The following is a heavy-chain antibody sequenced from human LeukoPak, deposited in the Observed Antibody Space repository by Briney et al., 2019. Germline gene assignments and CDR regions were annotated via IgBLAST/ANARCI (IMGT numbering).Heavy chain of an antibody. CDR1: GYSFTSYW. D-gene: IGHD3-22*01. V-gene: IGHV5-51*01. Sequence: GESLKISCKGSGYSFTSYWIGWVRQMPGKGLEWMGIIYPGDSDTRYSPSFQGQVTISADKSISTAYLQWSSLKASDTAMYYCASPPGYYDSIGSSDAFDICGQGTMVTVSS. CDR3: ASPPGYYDSIGSSDAFDI. J-gene: IGHJ3*02. CDR2: IYPGDSDT.